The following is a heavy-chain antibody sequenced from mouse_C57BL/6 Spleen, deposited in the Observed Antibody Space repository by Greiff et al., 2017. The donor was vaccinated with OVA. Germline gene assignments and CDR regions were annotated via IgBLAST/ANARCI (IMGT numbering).Heavy chain of an antibody. CDR2: IDPNSGGT. CDR1: GYTFTSYW. D-gene: IGHD1-1*01. CDR3: ARKGYGSSFWYFDV. Sequence: QVQLQQPGAELVKPGASVKLSCKASGYTFTSYWMHWVKQRPGRGLEWIGRIDPNSGGTTYNEKFKSKATLTVDKPSSTAYMQLSSLTSEDSAVYYCARKGYGSSFWYFDVWGTGTTVTVSS. J-gene: IGHJ1*03. V-gene: IGHV1-72*01.